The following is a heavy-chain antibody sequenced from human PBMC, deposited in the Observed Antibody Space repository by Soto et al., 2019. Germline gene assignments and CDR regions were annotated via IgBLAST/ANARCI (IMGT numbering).Heavy chain of an antibody. CDR3: ASGGAGSGPFTWELPDH. V-gene: IGHV1-45*02. CDR2: ITPFNGDV. D-gene: IGHD1-26*01. J-gene: IGHJ4*02. Sequence: QLQLVQSGAEVKKTGSTVTVSCKALGNTFTYRYLHWVRQAPGQALEWMGWITPFNGDVHYAHKFREGVTITGDRSINTAYMRMSSLRSEDTAMYYCASGGAGSGPFTWELPDHWGQGTLVTVSS. CDR1: GNTFTYRY.